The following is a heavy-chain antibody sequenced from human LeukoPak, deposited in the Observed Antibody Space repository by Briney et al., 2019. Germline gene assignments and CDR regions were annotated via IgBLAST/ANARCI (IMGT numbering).Heavy chain of an antibody. CDR3: ARDRTTRASRWFDP. CDR2: IYYSGST. CDR1: GGSFSGYY. J-gene: IGHJ5*02. V-gene: IGHV4-59*01. Sequence: PSETLSLTCAVYGGSFSGYYWSWIRQPPGKGLEWIGYIYYSGSTNYNPSLKSRVTISVDTSKNQFSLKLSSVTAADTAVYYCARDRTTRASRWFDPWGQGTLVTVSS. D-gene: IGHD4-17*01.